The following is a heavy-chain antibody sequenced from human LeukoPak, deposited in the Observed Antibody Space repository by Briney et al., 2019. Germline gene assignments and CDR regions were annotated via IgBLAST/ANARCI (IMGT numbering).Heavy chain of an antibody. J-gene: IGHJ4*02. V-gene: IGHV3-33*08. D-gene: IGHD6-13*01. CDR2: IWYDGSNK. CDR3: ARGSSSPSRGYYFDY. CDR1: GFTFSSYG. Sequence: GGSLRLSCAASGFTFSSYGMHWVRQAPGKGLEWVAVIWYDGSNKYYADSVKGRFTISRDNSKNTLHLQMNSLRAEDTAVYYCARGSSSPSRGYYFDYWGQGTLVTVSS.